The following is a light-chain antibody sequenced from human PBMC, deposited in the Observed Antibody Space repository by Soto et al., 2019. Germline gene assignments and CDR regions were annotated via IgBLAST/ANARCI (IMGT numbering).Light chain of an antibody. Sequence: QSVLTQPPSASGTPGHRVTISCSGTSSNIGSTTVNWYQHLPGTAPKLLIYGNDQRPSGVPDRFSGSKSGTSVFLAISGLQSEDEADYYCTAWDASLSALVFGGGTKLTVL. CDR1: SSNIGSTT. J-gene: IGLJ2*01. V-gene: IGLV1-44*01. CDR2: GND. CDR3: TAWDASLSALV.